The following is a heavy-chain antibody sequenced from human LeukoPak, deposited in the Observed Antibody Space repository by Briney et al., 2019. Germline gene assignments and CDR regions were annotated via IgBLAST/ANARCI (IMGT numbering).Heavy chain of an antibody. D-gene: IGHD4-11*01. V-gene: IGHV3-30-3*01. CDR2: ISYDGSNK. Sequence: VGSLRLSGAASGFTFSSNAMHWVRQAPGKGLEWVAVISYDGSNKYYADSVKGRFTLSRDNSINTLYLQMNSLRGEDTAAYYCARDTGSYSHYGYYFDYWGQGSLVTVSS. CDR3: ARDTGSYSHYGYYFDY. CDR1: GFTFSSNA. J-gene: IGHJ4*02.